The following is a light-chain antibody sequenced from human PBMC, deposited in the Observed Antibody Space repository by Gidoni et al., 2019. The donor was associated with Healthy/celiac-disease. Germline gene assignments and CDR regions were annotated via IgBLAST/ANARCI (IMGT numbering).Light chain of an antibody. CDR2: GAS. CDR3: QHSTT. Sequence: EIVMTQSPATLSVSPGERATLSCRASQSVSSNLAWYQQKPGQAPRLLIYGASTRATGIPARFSGSGSGTEFTLTISSLQSEDFAVYYCQHSTTFGQGTKLEIK. J-gene: IGKJ2*01. V-gene: IGKV3-15*01. CDR1: QSVSSN.